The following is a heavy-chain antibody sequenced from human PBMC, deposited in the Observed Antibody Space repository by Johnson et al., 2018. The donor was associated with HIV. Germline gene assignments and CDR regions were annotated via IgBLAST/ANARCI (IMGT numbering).Heavy chain of an antibody. Sequence: QVQLVESGGGVVQPGRSLRLSCAASEFTFSSYAMHWVRQASGKGLEWVAVISYDGSNKYYADSVKGRFTISRDNSKNTLYLKMNSMRAEDTAVYYCARGKYSGSFTSPDAFDIWGQGTMVTVSS. CDR1: EFTFSSYA. CDR3: ARGKYSGSFTSPDAFDI. CDR2: ISYDGSNK. V-gene: IGHV3-30*04. D-gene: IGHD1-26*01. J-gene: IGHJ3*02.